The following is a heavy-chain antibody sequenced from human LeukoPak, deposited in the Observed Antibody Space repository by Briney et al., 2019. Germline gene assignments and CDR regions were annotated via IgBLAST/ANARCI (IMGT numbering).Heavy chain of an antibody. V-gene: IGHV1-69*13. Sequence: GAAVKVSCKASGGTFSSYAVSWVRQAPGQGLEWMGGIIYIFGTANYAQKFQGRVTITADESTSTAYMELSSLRSEDTAVYYCARPNSGSYYYSFDYWGQGTLVTVSS. CDR2: IIYIFGTA. CDR3: ARPNSGSYYYSFDY. D-gene: IGHD1-26*01. CDR1: GGTFSSYA. J-gene: IGHJ4*02.